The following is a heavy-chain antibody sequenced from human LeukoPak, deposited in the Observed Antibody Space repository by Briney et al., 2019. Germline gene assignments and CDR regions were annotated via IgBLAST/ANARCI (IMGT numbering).Heavy chain of an antibody. CDR2: IYYSGST. V-gene: IGHV4-59*01. D-gene: IGHD6-13*01. CDR1: GGSISSYY. Sequence: ASETLSLTCTVSGGSISSYYWSCIRQPPGKGLEWIGYIYYSGSTNYNPSLKSRVTISVDTSKNQFSLKLSSVTAADTAVYYCARGPRGGSIWYELDYWGQGTLVTVSS. CDR3: ARGPRGGSIWYELDY. J-gene: IGHJ4*02.